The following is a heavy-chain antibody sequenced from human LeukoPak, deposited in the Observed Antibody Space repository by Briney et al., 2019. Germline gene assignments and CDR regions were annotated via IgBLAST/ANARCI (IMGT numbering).Heavy chain of an antibody. J-gene: IGHJ6*03. D-gene: IGHD4-23*01. CDR3: ARAPGKVDYYYYMDV. V-gene: IGHV4-34*01. CDR2: INHSGST. Sequence: SETLSLTCAVYGGSFSGYYWSWIRQPPGKGLEWIGEINHSGSTNYSPSLKSRVTISVDTSKNQFSLRLSSVTAADTAVYYCARAPGKVDYYYYMDVWGKGTTVTVSS. CDR1: GGSFSGYY.